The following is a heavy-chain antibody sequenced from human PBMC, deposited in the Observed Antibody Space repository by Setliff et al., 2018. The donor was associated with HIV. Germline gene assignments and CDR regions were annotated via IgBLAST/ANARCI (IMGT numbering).Heavy chain of an antibody. CDR1: GGTFSTYA. Sequence: SVKVSCKASGGTFSTYAISWVRQAPGQGLEWMGGIIPIFGTANYDQRFQGRVTITADETTSTAYMELRSLRSEDTAVYFCARDPVSDNSATPYNFDYWGQGTLVTVSS. J-gene: IGHJ4*02. D-gene: IGHD2-21*01. V-gene: IGHV1-69*13. CDR3: ARDPVSDNSATPYNFDY. CDR2: IIPIFGTA.